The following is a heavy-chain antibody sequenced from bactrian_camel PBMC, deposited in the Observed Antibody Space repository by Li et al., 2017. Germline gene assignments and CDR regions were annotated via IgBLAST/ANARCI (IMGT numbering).Heavy chain of an antibody. J-gene: IGHJ4*01. CDR1: GFTVSSYY. V-gene: IGHV3S40*01. Sequence: DVQLVESGGGLVQPGGSLRLSCAASGFTVSSYYMSWVRQAPGKEREGVSCISRSGGSTYYADSVKGRFTISTDNAKTTLYLQMNSLKPDDAAIYYCAASLPSEYGEYPGIIYWGQGTQ. CDR3: AASLPSEYGEYPGIIY. D-gene: IGHD3*01. CDR2: ISRSGGST.